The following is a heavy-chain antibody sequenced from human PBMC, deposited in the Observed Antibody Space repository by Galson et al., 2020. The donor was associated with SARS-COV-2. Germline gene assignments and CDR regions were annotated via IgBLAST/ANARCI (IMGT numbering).Heavy chain of an antibody. V-gene: IGHV1-2*02. CDR2: VNPTTGFT. Sequence: ASVKVSCKASGYSFSDYFIHWVRQAPGQGLEWMGWVNPTTGFTNSAQNFQGRVTLTRDTSISTAYMELKSLRSDDTAVYYCARQPRGGYGLEVWGQGTTATVSS. J-gene: IGHJ6*02. CDR1: GYSFSDYF. D-gene: IGHD3-10*01. CDR3: ARQPRGGYGLEV.